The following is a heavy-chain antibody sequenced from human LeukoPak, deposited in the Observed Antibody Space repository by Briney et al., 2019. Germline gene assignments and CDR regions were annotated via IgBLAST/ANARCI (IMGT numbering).Heavy chain of an antibody. CDR2: IYSAGSI. V-gene: IGHV3-53*01. J-gene: IGHJ4*02. D-gene: IGHD5-12*01. CDR1: GFTVSSNS. Sequence: GGSLRLSCTVSGFTVSSNSMSWVRQAPGKGLEWVSFIYSAGSIYYSDSVKGRFTISIDNSKNTLYLQMNSLRAEDTAVYYCARDRATIRTGMFDYWGQGTLVTVSS. CDR3: ARDRATIRTGMFDY.